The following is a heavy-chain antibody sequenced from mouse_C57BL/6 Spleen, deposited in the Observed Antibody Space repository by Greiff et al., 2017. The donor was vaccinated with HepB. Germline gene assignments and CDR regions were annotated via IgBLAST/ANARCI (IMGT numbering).Heavy chain of an antibody. CDR2: INPNYGTT. CDR1: GYSFTDYN. Sequence: VQLKESGPELVKPGASVKISCKASGYSFTDYNMNWVKQSNGKSLEWIGVINPNYGTTSYNQKFKGKATLTVDQSSSTAYMQLNSLTSEDSAVYYCARSPFITTVVADWYFDVWGTGTTVTVSS. V-gene: IGHV1-39*01. D-gene: IGHD1-1*01. J-gene: IGHJ1*03. CDR3: ARSPFITTVVADWYFDV.